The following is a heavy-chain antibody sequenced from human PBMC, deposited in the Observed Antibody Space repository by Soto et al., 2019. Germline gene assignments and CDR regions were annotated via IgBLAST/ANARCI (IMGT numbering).Heavy chain of an antibody. D-gene: IGHD2-21*02. J-gene: IGHJ4*02. CDR3: ARLAGYCGGDCYPL. V-gene: IGHV1-69*15. CDR1: GGTFSSYA. CDR2: IIPIFGTA. Sequence: QVQLVQSGAEVKKPGSSVKVSCKASGGTFSSYAISWVRQAPGQGLEWMGRIIPIFGTANYAQQFQGRVTIPADESTSTDCMELSSLRSEDTAVYYCARLAGYCGGDCYPLWGQGTLVTVSS.